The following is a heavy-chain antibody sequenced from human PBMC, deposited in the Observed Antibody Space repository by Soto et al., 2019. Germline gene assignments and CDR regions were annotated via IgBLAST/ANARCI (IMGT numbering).Heavy chain of an antibody. CDR2: IIPILGIA. J-gene: IGHJ4*02. CDR1: GGTFSSYT. D-gene: IGHD1-1*01. CDR3: ARVQGTSSYFDY. V-gene: IGHV1-69*02. Sequence: SVKVSCKTSGGTFSSYTISWVRQAPGQGLEWMGRIIPILGIANYAQKFQGRVTITADNSTSTAYMELSSLRSEDTAVYYCARVQGTSSYFDYWGQGTLVTVSS.